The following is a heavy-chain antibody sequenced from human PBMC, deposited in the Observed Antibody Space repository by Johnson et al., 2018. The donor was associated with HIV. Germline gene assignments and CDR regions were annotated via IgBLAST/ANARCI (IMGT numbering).Heavy chain of an antibody. CDR1: GFTFSTYA. CDR3: ARERNAAAGLDAFDI. J-gene: IGHJ3*02. D-gene: IGHD6-13*01. V-gene: IGHV3-30*14. Sequence: VQLVESGGGVVQPGRSLRLSCVASGFTFSTYAMHWVRQAPGKGLEWVTIISYDGSNKFYADSVKGRFTISRDNSKNTLYLQMDSLRAEDTAVYYCARERNAAAGLDAFDIWGQGTMVTVSS. CDR2: ISYDGSNK.